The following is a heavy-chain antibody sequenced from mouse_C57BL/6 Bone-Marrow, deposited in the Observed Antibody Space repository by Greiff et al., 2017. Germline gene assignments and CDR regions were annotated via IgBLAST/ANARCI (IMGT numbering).Heavy chain of an antibody. CDR2: IYPGGGDT. Sequence: LVESGPELVKPGASVKISCKASGYAFSSSWMNWVKQRPGKGLEWIGRIYPGGGDTNYNGKFKGKATLTAAKSSSTAYMQLSSLTSEDSAVYFCARSVDYSDYLFDYWGQGTTLTVSS. J-gene: IGHJ2*01. D-gene: IGHD2-13*01. CDR1: GYAFSSSW. V-gene: IGHV1-82*01. CDR3: ARSVDYSDYLFDY.